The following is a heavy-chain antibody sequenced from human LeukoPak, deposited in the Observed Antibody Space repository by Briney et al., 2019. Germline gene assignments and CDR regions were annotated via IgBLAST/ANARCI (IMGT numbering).Heavy chain of an antibody. D-gene: IGHD4-23*01. J-gene: IGHJ4*02. Sequence: SETLSLTCAVYGGSFSGYYWSWIRQPPGKGLEWIGEINHSGSTNYNPSLKSRVTISVDTSKNQFSLKLSSVTAADTAVYYCAKNFLGGNREFLFDYWGQGTLVTVSS. CDR2: INHSGST. CDR3: AKNFLGGNREFLFDY. V-gene: IGHV4-34*01. CDR1: GGSFSGYY.